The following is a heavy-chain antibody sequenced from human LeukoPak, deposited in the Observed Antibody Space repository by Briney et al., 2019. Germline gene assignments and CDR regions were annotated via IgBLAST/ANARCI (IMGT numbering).Heavy chain of an antibody. Sequence: SQILSLTCAISGDSVSSNSAAWNWIRQSPSRGLEWLGRTYYRSKWYNDYAVPVKSRITINPDTSKNQFSLQLNSVTPEDTAVYYCARARDGYSSSWYLFSAFDIWGQGTMVTVSS. V-gene: IGHV6-1*01. J-gene: IGHJ3*02. CDR2: TYYRSKWYN. CDR3: ARARDGYSSSWYLFSAFDI. CDR1: GDSVSSNSAA. D-gene: IGHD6-13*01.